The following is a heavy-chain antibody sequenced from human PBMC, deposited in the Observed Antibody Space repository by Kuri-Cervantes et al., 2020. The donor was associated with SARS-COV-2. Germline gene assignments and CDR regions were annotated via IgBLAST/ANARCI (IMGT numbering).Heavy chain of an antibody. D-gene: IGHD6-6*01. J-gene: IGHJ6*02. CDR1: GFTFSSYW. CDR2: INSDGSST. Sequence: GESLKISCAASGFTFSSYWMHWVRQAPGKGLVWVSRINSDGSSTSYADSVKGRFTISRDNSKNTLSLQMNSLRAEDTAVYYCARDPKLSSFLSAAYYGMDVWGQGTTVTVSS. CDR3: ARDPKLSSFLSAAYYGMDV. V-gene: IGHV3-74*01.